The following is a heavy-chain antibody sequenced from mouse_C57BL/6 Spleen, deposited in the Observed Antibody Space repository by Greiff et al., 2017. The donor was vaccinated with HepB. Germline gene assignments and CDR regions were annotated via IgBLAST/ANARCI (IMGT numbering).Heavy chain of an antibody. V-gene: IGHV5-17*01. CDR3: ARGDYVPWFAY. Sequence: EVQVVESGGGLVKPGGSLKLSCAASGFTFSDYGMHWVRQAPEKGLEWVAYISSGSSTIYYADTVKGRFTISRDNAKNTLFLQMTSLRSEDTAMYYCARGDYVPWFAYWGQGTLVTVSA. D-gene: IGHD2-4*01. CDR1: GFTFSDYG. J-gene: IGHJ3*01. CDR2: ISSGSSTI.